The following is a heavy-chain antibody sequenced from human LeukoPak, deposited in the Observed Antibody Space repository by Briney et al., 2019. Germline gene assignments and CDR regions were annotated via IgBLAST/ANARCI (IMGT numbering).Heavy chain of an antibody. J-gene: IGHJ4*02. CDR3: GKNYYGRRGPYSWVFDY. CDR2: IFAGGGAA. CDR1: GFAFSDYA. D-gene: IGHD3-10*01. V-gene: IGHV3-23*01. Sequence: PGGSLRLSCPVSGFAFSDYAMTWVRQAPGKGLEWVSSIFAGGGAALYADSVRGRFTIFRDDSKSTLFLQMHSLRAEDTAIYYCGKNYYGRRGPYSWVFDYWGQGTLVTVSS.